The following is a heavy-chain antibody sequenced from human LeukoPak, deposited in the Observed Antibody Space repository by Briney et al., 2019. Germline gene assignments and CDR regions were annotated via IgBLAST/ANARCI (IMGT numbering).Heavy chain of an antibody. V-gene: IGHV3-53*01. CDR3: TRAARGGFYYGLDV. J-gene: IGHJ6*02. Sequence: GGSLRLSCAASGFTVSSNSMSWVRQAPGKGLEWVSVIYSGGNTDYADSVKGRFTISRDSSKNTLYLQMDSPRAEDTAIYYRTRAARGGFYYGLDVWGQGTTVTVSS. CDR1: GFTVSSNS. CDR2: IYSGGNT. D-gene: IGHD3-10*01.